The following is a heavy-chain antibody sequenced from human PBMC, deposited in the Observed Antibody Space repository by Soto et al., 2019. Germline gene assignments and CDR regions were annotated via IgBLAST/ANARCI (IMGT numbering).Heavy chain of an antibody. CDR1: GFTFSSYW. CDR3: ARFSPYCSSTSCHPGYFDY. Sequence: PGGSLRLSCAASGFTFSSYWMSWVRQAPGKGLEWVANIKQDGSEKYYVDSVKGRFTISRDNAKNSLYLQMNSLRAEDTAVYYCARFSPYCSSTSCHPGYFDYWGQGTLVTVS. D-gene: IGHD2-2*01. J-gene: IGHJ4*02. V-gene: IGHV3-7*03. CDR2: IKQDGSEK.